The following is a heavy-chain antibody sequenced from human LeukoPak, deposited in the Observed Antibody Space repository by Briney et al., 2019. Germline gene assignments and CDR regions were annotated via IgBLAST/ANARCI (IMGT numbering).Heavy chain of an antibody. CDR2: IYYSGST. Sequence: PSETLSLTCTVSGGSISSSSYYWGWIRQPPGKGLEWIGSIYYSGSTNYNPSLKSRVTISVGTSKNQFSLKLSSVTAADTAVYYCASRSWGTAEYFQHWGQGTLVTVSS. CDR1: GGSISSSSYY. CDR3: ASRSWGTAEYFQH. D-gene: IGHD3-16*01. V-gene: IGHV4-39*07. J-gene: IGHJ1*01.